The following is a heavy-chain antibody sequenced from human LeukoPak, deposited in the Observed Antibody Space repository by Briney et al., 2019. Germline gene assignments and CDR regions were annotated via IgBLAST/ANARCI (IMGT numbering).Heavy chain of an antibody. D-gene: IGHD1-20*01. Sequence: GWSLRLSCAASGFTFDDYAMHWVRQAPGKGLEWVSGISWNSGSVGYADSVKGRFTISRDNAKNSLYLQMNSLRAEDTALYYCAKDISPRYNWTIGYFDYWGQGTLVTVSS. CDR3: AKDISPRYNWTIGYFDY. V-gene: IGHV3-9*01. CDR2: ISWNSGSV. J-gene: IGHJ4*02. CDR1: GFTFDDYA.